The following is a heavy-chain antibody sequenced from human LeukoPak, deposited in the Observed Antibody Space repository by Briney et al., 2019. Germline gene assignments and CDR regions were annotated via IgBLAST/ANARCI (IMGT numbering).Heavy chain of an antibody. Sequence: GGSLRLSCAASGFTFSRYGMHWVRQAPGKGLEGVAFIRYDESTKYYADSVEGRFTISRDNAKNSLYLQTSSLRVEDTAVYYCTRRPYSSSWYYFDYWGQGTLVTVSS. D-gene: IGHD6-13*01. CDR2: IRYDESTK. CDR1: GFTFSRYG. CDR3: TRRPYSSSWYYFDY. J-gene: IGHJ4*02. V-gene: IGHV3-30*02.